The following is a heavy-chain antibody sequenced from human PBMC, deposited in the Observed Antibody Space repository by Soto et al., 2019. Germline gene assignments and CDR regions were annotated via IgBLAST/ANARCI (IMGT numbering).Heavy chain of an antibody. CDR3: VRDGVGAYGRGWFGP. CDR2: IYHSGST. D-gene: IGHD2-21*01. J-gene: IGHJ5*02. V-gene: IGHV4-31*03. Sequence: QVQLQESGPGLVKPSQTLSLSCTVSGDSISRGGYYWNWIRQHPRKGLEWIGYIYHSGSTNYNPSLKRRVTGSVYTSKNQLSLELTNVTAADTAVYYCVRDGVGAYGRGWFGPWGQGILVTVSS. CDR1: GDSISRGGYY.